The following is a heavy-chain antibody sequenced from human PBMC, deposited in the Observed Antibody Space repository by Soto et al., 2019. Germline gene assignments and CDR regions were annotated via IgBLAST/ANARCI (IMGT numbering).Heavy chain of an antibody. J-gene: IGHJ6*02. CDR3: ARAAGTTVYYYGMDV. Sequence: ASVKVSCKASGYTFTSYAMHWVRQAPGQRLEWMGWINAGNGNTKYSQKFQGRVTITRDTSASTAYMELSSLRSEDTAVYYCARAAGTTVYYYGMDVWGQGTTVTVS. D-gene: IGHD1-7*01. CDR1: GYTFTSYA. CDR2: INAGNGNT. V-gene: IGHV1-3*01.